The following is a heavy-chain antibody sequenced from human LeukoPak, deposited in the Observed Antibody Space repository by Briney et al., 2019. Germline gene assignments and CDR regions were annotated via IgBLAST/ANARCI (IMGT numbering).Heavy chain of an antibody. CDR3: ARCDIAVAGTHFDY. CDR1: GGTFSSYA. D-gene: IGHD6-19*01. J-gene: IGHJ4*02. V-gene: IGHV1-69*04. Sequence: GSSVKVSCKASGGTFSSYAISWVRQAPGQGLEWMGRIIPILGIANYAQKFQGRVTITADKSTSTAYMELSSLRSEDTAVYYCARCDIAVAGTHFDYWGQGTLVTVSS. CDR2: IIPILGIA.